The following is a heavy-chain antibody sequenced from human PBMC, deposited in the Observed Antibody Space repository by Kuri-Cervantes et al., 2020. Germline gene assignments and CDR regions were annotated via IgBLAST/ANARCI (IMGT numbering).Heavy chain of an antibody. CDR2: INHSGRA. D-gene: IGHD3-22*01. J-gene: IGHJ3*01. CDR1: GGSFSSYF. CDR3: AGDPDSSDLFPFDL. Sequence: SETLSLTCAVYGGSFSSYFWSWIRQLPGKGLEWIGDINHSGRATYNPSLKSRVTISVDTSKNQFSLIMNSVTAADTAVYYCAGDPDSSDLFPFDLWGQGKMVTVSS. V-gene: IGHV4-34*01.